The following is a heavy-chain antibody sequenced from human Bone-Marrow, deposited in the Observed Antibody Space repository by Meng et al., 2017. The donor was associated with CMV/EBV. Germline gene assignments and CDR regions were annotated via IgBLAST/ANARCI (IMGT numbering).Heavy chain of an antibody. D-gene: IGHD5-18*01. CDR1: GYTFTSYY. J-gene: IGHJ6*02. CDR3: ARCKDVDTARRYYYYGMDV. V-gene: IGHV1-46*01. Sequence: ASVKVSCKASGYTFTSYYMHWVRQAPGQGLEWMGIINPSGGSTSYAQKFQGRVTMTRDTSTSTVYMELSSLRSEDTAVYYCARCKDVDTARRYYYYGMDVWGQGTTVTSP. CDR2: INPSGGST.